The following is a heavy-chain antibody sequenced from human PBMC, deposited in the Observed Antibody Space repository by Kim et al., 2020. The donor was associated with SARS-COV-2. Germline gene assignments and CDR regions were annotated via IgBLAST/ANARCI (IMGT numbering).Heavy chain of an antibody. CDR2: IYTSGST. V-gene: IGHV4-4*07. CDR1: GGSISSYY. J-gene: IGHJ6*02. D-gene: IGHD2-2*01. CDR3: AREGEYCSSTSCSSTTLRYYYYGMDV. Sequence: SETLSLTCTVSGGSISSYYWSWIRQPAGKGLEWIGRIYTSGSTNYNPSLKSRVTMSVDTSKNQFSLKLSSVTAADTAVYYCAREGEYCSSTSCSSTTLRYYYYGMDVWGQGTTVTVSS.